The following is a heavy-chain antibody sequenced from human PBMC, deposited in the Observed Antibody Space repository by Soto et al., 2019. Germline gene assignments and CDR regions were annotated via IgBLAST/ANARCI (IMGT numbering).Heavy chain of an antibody. CDR1: GYTFTGYG. CDR2: INAYNDNT. CDR3: ASRIGSPDVYLDF. Sequence: QVQLVQSGTEVKRPGASVKVSCKASGYTFTGYGISWVRQAPGQGLEWMGRINAYNDNTDYAQKFQRRVTLTTDTSTSTAYMELRSLRSDDTAVYYCASRIGSPDVYLDFWGQGTLVTVSS. J-gene: IGHJ4*02. V-gene: IGHV1-18*01.